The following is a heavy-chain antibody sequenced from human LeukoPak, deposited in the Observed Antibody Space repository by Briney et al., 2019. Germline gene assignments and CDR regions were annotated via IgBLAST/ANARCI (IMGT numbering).Heavy chain of an antibody. CDR2: IYYSGST. D-gene: IGHD4-17*01. CDR3: ARVTYGANDFGY. Sequence: SETLSLTCTVSGGSISSYYWSWIRQPPGKGLEWIGYIYYSGSTNYNPSLKSRVTISVDTSKNQFSLKLSSVTAADTAVYYCARVTYGANDFGYWGQGTLVTVSS. J-gene: IGHJ4*02. CDR1: GGSISSYY. V-gene: IGHV4-59*01.